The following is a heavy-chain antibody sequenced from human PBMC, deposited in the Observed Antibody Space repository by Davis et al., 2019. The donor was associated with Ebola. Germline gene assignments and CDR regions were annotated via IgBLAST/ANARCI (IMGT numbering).Heavy chain of an antibody. V-gene: IGHV3-30*18. J-gene: IGHJ4*02. CDR2: ISYDGSNK. CDR3: AKDDYHSGSPFDY. D-gene: IGHD1-26*01. Sequence: GESLKISCAASGFTFSSYGMHWVRQAPGKGLEWVAVISYDGSNKYYADSVKDRFTISRDNSKNTLYLQMNSLRAEDTAVYYCAKDDYHSGSPFDYWGQGTLVTVSS. CDR1: GFTFSSYG.